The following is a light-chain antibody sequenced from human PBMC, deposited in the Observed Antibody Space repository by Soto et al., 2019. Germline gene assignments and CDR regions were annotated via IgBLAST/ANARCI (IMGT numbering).Light chain of an antibody. CDR1: SSDVGGYNY. Sequence: QSALTQPASVSGSPGQSITISCTGTSSDVGGYNYVSWYQQHPGKAPKLMIYEVSKRPSGVPDRFSGSKSGNTASLTVSGLQAEDEADYYCTSYVGSDIWVFGGGTKVTVL. J-gene: IGLJ3*02. CDR3: TSYVGSDIWV. V-gene: IGLV2-8*01. CDR2: EVS.